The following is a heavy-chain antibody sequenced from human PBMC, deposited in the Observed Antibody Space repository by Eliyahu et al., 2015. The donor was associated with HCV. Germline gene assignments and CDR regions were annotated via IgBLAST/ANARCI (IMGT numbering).Heavy chain of an antibody. J-gene: IGHJ6*03. CDR3: ARDWAPQTVRDIVVVPAAITYYYYYMDV. Sequence: QVQLVQSGAEVKKPGASVKVSCKASGYTFTXYGISWVRXAPGXGLEWMGWISAXNGNTNYAQKLQGRVTMTTDTSTSTAYMELRSLRSDDTAVYYCARDWAPQTVRDIVVVPAAITYYYYYMDVWGKGTTVTVSS. D-gene: IGHD2-2*02. CDR1: GYTFTXYG. V-gene: IGHV1-18*01. CDR2: ISAXNGNT.